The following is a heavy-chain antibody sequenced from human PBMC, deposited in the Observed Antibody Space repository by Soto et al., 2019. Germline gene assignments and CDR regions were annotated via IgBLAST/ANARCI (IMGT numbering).Heavy chain of an antibody. CDR1: GYTFTSYD. J-gene: IGHJ1*01. Sequence: QVQLVQSGAEVKKPGASVKVSCKASGYTFTSYDINWVRQATGQGLEWMGWINPNSDNTGYAQNFXXRVTMTRNTSISTAYMELSSLRSEDTAVYYCARETSGYYTIWGQGTLVTVSS. CDR3: ARETSGYYTI. V-gene: IGHV1-8*01. CDR2: INPNSDNT. D-gene: IGHD3-22*01.